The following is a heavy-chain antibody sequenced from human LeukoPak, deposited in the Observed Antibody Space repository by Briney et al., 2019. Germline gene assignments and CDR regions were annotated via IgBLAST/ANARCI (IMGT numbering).Heavy chain of an antibody. CDR3: ARVRDIVVVVAATHVYYYGMDV. Sequence: GGSLRLSCAASGFTFSSYWMSWVRQAPGKGLEWVANIKQDGSEKYYVDSVKGRFTISRDKAKNSLYLQMNSLRAEDTAVYYCARVRDIVVVVAATHVYYYGMDVWGKGTTVTVSS. J-gene: IGHJ6*04. V-gene: IGHV3-7*03. CDR1: GFTFSSYW. CDR2: IKQDGSEK. D-gene: IGHD2-15*01.